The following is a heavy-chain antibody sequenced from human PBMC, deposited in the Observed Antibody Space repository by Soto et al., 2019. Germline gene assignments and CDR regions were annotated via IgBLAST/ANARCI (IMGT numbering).Heavy chain of an antibody. CDR3: ASYYSYCSGGSCYSAAFDI. D-gene: IGHD2-15*01. V-gene: IGHV4-34*01. J-gene: IGHJ3*02. Sequence: QVQLQQWGAGLLKPSETLSLTCAVYGGSFSGYYWSWIRQPPGKGLEWIGEINHSGITNYNPSLKSEVTISVDTAKNQCPLKLSSVTAADTAVYYCASYYSYCSGGSCYSAAFDIWGQGTMVTVSS. CDR2: INHSGIT. CDR1: GGSFSGYY.